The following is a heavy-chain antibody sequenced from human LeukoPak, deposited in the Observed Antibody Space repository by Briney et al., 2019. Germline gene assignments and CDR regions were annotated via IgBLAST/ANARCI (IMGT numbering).Heavy chain of an antibody. Sequence: ASVKVSCKASGGTFSSYAISWVRQAPGQGLEWMGMIIPSDGFTTYAQKFQGRVTMTRDVSTSTVYMELSSLRSEDTAVYYCARAGRRLFGVLIPLSFDYWGQGTLVTVSS. CDR1: GGTFSSYA. D-gene: IGHD3-3*01. CDR3: ARAGRRLFGVLIPLSFDY. J-gene: IGHJ4*02. CDR2: IIPSDGFT. V-gene: IGHV1-46*01.